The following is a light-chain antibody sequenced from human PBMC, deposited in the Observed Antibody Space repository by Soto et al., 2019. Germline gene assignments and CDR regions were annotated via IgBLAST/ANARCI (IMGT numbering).Light chain of an antibody. V-gene: IGKV3-15*01. CDR2: GTS. Sequence: EIAMTQSPDTLSVSPGERATLSCRASQSVSSNLAWYQVRPGQAPRLLIYGTSARATGIPARFSGSGSGTEFTLTIGSLQSEDFAVYYCQQYNNWPHTFGGGTKV. CDR1: QSVSSN. J-gene: IGKJ4*01. CDR3: QQYNNWPHT.